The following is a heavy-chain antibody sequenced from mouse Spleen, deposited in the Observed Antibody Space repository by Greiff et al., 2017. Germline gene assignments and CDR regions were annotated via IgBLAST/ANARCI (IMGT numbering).Heavy chain of an antibody. Sequence: EVKVVESGGGLVKPGGSLKLSCAASGFTFSSYAMSWVRQTPEKRLEWVATISDGGSYTYYPDNVKGRFTISRDNAKNNLYLQMSHLKSEDTAMYYCARDDGYYWYFDVWGTGTTVTVSS. CDR1: GFTFSSYA. CDR3: ARDDGYYWYFDV. V-gene: IGHV5-4*01. J-gene: IGHJ1*03. D-gene: IGHD2-3*01. CDR2: ISDGGSYT.